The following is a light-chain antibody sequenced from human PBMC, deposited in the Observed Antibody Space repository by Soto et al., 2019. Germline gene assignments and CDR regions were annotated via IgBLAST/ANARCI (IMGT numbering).Light chain of an antibody. Sequence: EIVMTQSPATLSVSPGERATLSCRASQSVSSNLAWYQQKPGQAPRLLIYGASTRATGIPARFSGSGSGTQFTLTISSLQSEDFAVYYCQQRSNWPPTFGGGTKVEI. V-gene: IGKV3-15*01. CDR2: GAS. CDR1: QSVSSN. CDR3: QQRSNWPPT. J-gene: IGKJ4*01.